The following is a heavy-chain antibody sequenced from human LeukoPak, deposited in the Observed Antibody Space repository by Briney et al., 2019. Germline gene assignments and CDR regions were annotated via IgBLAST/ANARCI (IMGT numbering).Heavy chain of an antibody. D-gene: IGHD1-26*01. CDR1: GFTFKTNA. Sequence: QPGGSLRLSCAASGFTFKTNAMSWVRQAPGKGLEWVSGISDSGGSTFYADSVKGRFTISRDNSKNTLFLQMNSLRAEDTAVYYCARDYSGSYDYWGQGALVTVSS. CDR3: ARDYSGSYDY. V-gene: IGHV3-23*01. J-gene: IGHJ4*02. CDR2: ISDSGGST.